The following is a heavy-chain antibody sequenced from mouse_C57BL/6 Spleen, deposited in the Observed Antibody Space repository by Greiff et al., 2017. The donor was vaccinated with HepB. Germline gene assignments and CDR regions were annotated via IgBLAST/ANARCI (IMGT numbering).Heavy chain of an antibody. D-gene: IGHD2-4*01. CDR3: AREGIYYDYDDGDYYAMDY. Sequence: QVQLKQSGAELVKPGASVKMSCKASGYTFTSYWITWVKQRPGQGLEWIGDIYPGSGSTNYNEKFKSKATLTVDTSSSTAYMQLSSLTSEDYAVYYCAREGIYYDYDDGDYYAMDYWGQGTSVTVSS. CDR2: IYPGSGST. J-gene: IGHJ4*01. CDR1: GYTFTSYW. V-gene: IGHV1-55*01.